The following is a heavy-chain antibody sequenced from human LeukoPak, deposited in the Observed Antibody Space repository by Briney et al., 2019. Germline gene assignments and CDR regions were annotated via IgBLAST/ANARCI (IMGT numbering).Heavy chain of an antibody. J-gene: IGHJ6*03. CDR1: GFTFSSYS. Sequence: GGSLRLSCAASGFTFSSYSMNWVRQAPGKGLEWVSSISSSGSTIYYADSVKGRFTISRDNAKNSLYLQMNSLRAEDTAVYYCARVEYDYVWGSYRYWYLDAYYYYYMDVWGKGTTVTISS. D-gene: IGHD3-16*02. V-gene: IGHV3-48*04. CDR3: ARVEYDYVWGSYRYWYLDAYYYYYMDV. CDR2: ISSSGSTI.